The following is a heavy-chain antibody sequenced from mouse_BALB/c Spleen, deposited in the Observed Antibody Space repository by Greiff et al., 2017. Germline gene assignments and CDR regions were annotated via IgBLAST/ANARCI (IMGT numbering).Heavy chain of an antibody. Sequence: EVMLVESGGGLVQPGGSRKLSCAASGFTFSSFGMHWVRQAPEKGLEWVAYISSGSSTIYYADTVKGRFTISRDNPKNTLFLQMTSLRSEDTAMYYCARSMVNVFAYWGQGTLVTVSA. CDR2: ISSGSSTI. CDR3: ARSMVNVFAY. V-gene: IGHV5-17*02. J-gene: IGHJ3*01. CDR1: GFTFSSFG. D-gene: IGHD2-1*01.